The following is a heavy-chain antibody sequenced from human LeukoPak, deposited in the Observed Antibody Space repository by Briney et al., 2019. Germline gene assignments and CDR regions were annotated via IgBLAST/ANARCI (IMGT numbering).Heavy chain of an antibody. CDR3: ARGLGSLRAPYYYYYGMDV. V-gene: IGHV1-69*04. Sequence: SVKVSCKASGGTFSSYAISWVRQAPGQGLEWMGSIIRILGITNHAQKFQGRVTITADKSTSTAYMELSSLRSEATAVYYCARGLGSLRAPYYYYYGMDVWGQGTTVTVSS. CDR1: GGTFSSYA. J-gene: IGHJ6*02. D-gene: IGHD2-15*01. CDR2: IIRILGIT.